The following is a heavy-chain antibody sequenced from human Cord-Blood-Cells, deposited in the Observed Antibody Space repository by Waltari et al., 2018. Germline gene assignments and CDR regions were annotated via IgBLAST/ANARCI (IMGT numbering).Heavy chain of an antibody. CDR1: GFTFSSYG. V-gene: IGHV3-33*01. J-gene: IGHJ4*02. Sequence: QVQLVESGGGVVQPGRSLRLSCAASGFTFSSYGMHWVRQAPGKGLEWVAVIWYDGSNKYYADSVKGRFTISRDNSKNTLYLQMNSLRAEGTAVYYCARHAVAAAAYDYWGQGTLVTVSS. CDR3: ARHAVAAAAYDY. D-gene: IGHD6-13*01. CDR2: IWYDGSNK.